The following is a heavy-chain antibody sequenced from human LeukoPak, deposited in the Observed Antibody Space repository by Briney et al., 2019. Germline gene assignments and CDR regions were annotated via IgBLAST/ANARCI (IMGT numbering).Heavy chain of an antibody. J-gene: IGHJ3*02. CDR3: ARRVASANDAFDI. D-gene: IGHD6-13*01. Sequence: PGGSLRLSRAASGFSFSFYSMNWVRQAPGKGLEWVSSISSSSTYIYYADSVKGRFTISRDNAKNSLYLQMNSLRVEDTAVYYCARRVASANDAFDIWGQGTMVTVSS. CDR1: GFSFSFYS. CDR2: ISSSSTYI. V-gene: IGHV3-21*01.